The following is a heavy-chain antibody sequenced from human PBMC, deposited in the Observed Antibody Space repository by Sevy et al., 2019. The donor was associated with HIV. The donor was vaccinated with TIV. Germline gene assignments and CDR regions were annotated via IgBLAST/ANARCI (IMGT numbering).Heavy chain of an antibody. CDR3: ARDTRENSFDY. Sequence: ASVKVSCKASGYTFSGYSISWVRQAPGQGLEWMGWMNTYNGNTKYAQKVQGRVTMTTDTSTSTAYMELRGLRSDDTAVYYCARDTRENSFDYWGQGTLVTVSS. CDR2: MNTYNGNT. CDR1: GYTFSGYS. V-gene: IGHV1-18*01. J-gene: IGHJ4*02.